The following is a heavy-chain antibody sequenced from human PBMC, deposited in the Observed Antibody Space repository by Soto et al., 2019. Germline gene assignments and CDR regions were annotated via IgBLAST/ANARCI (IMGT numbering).Heavy chain of an antibody. CDR2: IFSSGSP. Sequence: QVHLQESGPGLVRPSETLSLTCTVSGVSLKTYYWSWIRLPPGGGLELIGYIFSSGSPNYNPSLRSRVTMSVETSNNQFSLKMSSVTAADTAVYYCARVAGISYYNHMDVWGKGTTVTVSS. V-gene: IGHV4-59*01. J-gene: IGHJ6*03. CDR1: GVSLKTYY. CDR3: ARVAGISYYNHMDV. D-gene: IGHD1-20*01.